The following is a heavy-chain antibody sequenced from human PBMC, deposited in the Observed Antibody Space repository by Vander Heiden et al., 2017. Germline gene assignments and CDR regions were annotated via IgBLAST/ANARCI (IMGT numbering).Heavy chain of an antibody. CDR2: ISSSGSTI. J-gene: IGHJ3*02. V-gene: IGHV3-11*01. CDR3: ASLITMIVVADAFDI. Sequence: QVQLVESGGGLVKPGGSLRLSCDAAGFTFGDYYRSWIRQAPGKGLEWISYISSSGSTIYYADSVKGRFTISRDNAKNSLYLQMNSLRAEDTAVYYCASLITMIVVADAFDIWGQGTMVTVSS. CDR1: GFTFGDYY. D-gene: IGHD3-22*01.